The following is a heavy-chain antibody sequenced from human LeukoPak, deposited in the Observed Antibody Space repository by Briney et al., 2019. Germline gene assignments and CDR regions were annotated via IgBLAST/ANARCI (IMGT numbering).Heavy chain of an antibody. CDR2: ISYDGSNK. D-gene: IGHD6-19*01. CDR1: GFTFRNYG. CDR3: AKIRTEQWLVGYYFDY. J-gene: IGHJ4*02. Sequence: SGGSLRLSCAASGFTFRNYGMHWVRQAPGKGLEWVAAISYDGSNKWHADSVKGRFTISRDNSKNTLYLQMNSLRAEDTAVYYCAKIRTEQWLVGYYFDYWGQGTLVTVSS. V-gene: IGHV3-30-3*01.